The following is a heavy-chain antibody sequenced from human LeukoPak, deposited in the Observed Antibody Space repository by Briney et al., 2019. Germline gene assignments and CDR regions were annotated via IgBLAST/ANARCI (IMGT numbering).Heavy chain of an antibody. Sequence: ASVNVSFKASGYTFPIYSMHWVRQAPGQGLEWMGIINPTGGSTTYAQKFQGRVTMTRNTSISTAYMELSSLRSEDTAVYYCARVSADFWSGYTFDYWGQGTLVTVSS. V-gene: IGHV1-46*01. CDR1: GYTFPIYS. J-gene: IGHJ4*02. D-gene: IGHD3-3*01. CDR3: ARVSADFWSGYTFDY. CDR2: INPTGGST.